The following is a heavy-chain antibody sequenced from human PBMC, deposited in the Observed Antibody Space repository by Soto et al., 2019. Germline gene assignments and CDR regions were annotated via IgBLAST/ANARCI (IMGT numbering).Heavy chain of an antibody. V-gene: IGHV1-58*02. D-gene: IGHD2-2*01. CDR2: IVVGSGNT. CDR1: GFTFTSSA. J-gene: IGHJ6*03. Sequence: ASVKVSCKASGFTFTSSAMQWVRQARGQRLEWIGWIVVGSGNTNYAQKFQERVTITRDMSTSTAYMELSSLRSEDTAVYYCAAARLYCSSTSCYRYMDVWGKGTTVTVSS. CDR3: AAARLYCSSTSCYRYMDV.